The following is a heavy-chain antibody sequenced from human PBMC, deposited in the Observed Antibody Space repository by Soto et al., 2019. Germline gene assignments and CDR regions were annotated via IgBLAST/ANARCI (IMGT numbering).Heavy chain of an antibody. CDR3: ARAYGYYFDY. CDR2: IYYSGGT. Sequence: SDTLSLTCNSSGSATRGHCWGWIREPPGKGLEWIGYIYYSGGTNYNPSLKSRVTISVDTSKNQFSLKLSSVTAADTAVYYCARAYGYYFDYWGQGTLVTVSS. V-gene: IGHV4-59*11. CDR1: GSATRGHC. D-gene: IGHD2-2*03. J-gene: IGHJ4*02.